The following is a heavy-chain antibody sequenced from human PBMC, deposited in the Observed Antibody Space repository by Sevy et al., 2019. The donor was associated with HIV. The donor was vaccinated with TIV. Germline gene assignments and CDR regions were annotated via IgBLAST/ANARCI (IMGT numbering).Heavy chain of an antibody. CDR3: ARHDYGDYIDSY. Sequence: GGSLRLSCAASGFTFSSYAMSWVRQAPGKGLEWVSAISGSGGSTYYADSVKGRFTISRDNSKNTLYLQMNSPRAEDTAVYYCARHDYGDYIDSYWGQGTLVTVSS. CDR1: GFTFSSYA. V-gene: IGHV3-23*01. D-gene: IGHD4-17*01. CDR2: ISGSGGST. J-gene: IGHJ4*02.